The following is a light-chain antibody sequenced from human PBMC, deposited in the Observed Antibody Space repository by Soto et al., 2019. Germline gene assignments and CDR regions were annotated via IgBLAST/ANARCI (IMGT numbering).Light chain of an antibody. CDR3: QQYKSWRT. CDR2: GAS. Sequence: IVMTQSPATLSVSPGERATLSCRASQSIDIKLAWYQQRPGQAPRLLIYGASTRVTGIPARFSGSGSGTEFTLTISGLQSEDFGVYYCQQYKSWRTFGQGTNVETK. J-gene: IGKJ1*01. V-gene: IGKV3-15*01. CDR1: QSIDIK.